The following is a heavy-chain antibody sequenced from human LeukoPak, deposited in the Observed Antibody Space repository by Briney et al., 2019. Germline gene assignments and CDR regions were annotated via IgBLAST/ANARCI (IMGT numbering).Heavy chain of an antibody. D-gene: IGHD5-12*01. J-gene: IGHJ4*02. V-gene: IGHV4-30-2*01. CDR3: ARYSGYVGFDY. CDR2: IYHSGST. Sequence: SQTLSLTCDVSGGSISSGGYSWSWIRQPPGKGLEWIGYIYHSGSTYYNPSLKSRVTISVDRSKNQFSLKLSSVTAADTAVYYCARYSGYVGFDYWGQGTLVTVSS. CDR1: GGSISSGGYS.